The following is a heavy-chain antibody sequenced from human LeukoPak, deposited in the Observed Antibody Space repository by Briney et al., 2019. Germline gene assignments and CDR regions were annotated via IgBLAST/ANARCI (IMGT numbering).Heavy chain of an antibody. J-gene: IGHJ4*02. Sequence: SETLSLTCTVSGGSISSYYWSWIRQPPGKGLEWVGYIYYSGSTNYNPSPKSRVTISVDTSKNQSSLKLSSVTAADTAVYYCARHSYDSSGEETSFDYWGQGTLVTVSS. D-gene: IGHD3-22*01. CDR2: IYYSGST. V-gene: IGHV4-59*08. CDR1: GGSISSYY. CDR3: ARHSYDSSGEETSFDY.